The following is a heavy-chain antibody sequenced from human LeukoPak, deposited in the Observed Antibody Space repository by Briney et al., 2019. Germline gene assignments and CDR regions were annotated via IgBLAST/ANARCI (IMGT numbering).Heavy chain of an antibody. V-gene: IGHV3-15*01. Sequence: GGSLRLSCAASGFTFSNAWMSWVRQAPGKGLEWVGRIKSKTDGGTTDYAAPVKGRFTISRDDSKNTLYLQMNSLKTEDTAVYYCTTDRGSSSWYVVKGYWGQGTLVTVSS. CDR1: GFTFSNAW. CDR2: IKSKTDGGTT. CDR3: TTDRGSSSWYVVKGY. D-gene: IGHD6-13*01. J-gene: IGHJ4*02.